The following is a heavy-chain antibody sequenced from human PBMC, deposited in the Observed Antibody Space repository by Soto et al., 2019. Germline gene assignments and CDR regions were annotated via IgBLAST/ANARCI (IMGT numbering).Heavy chain of an antibody. CDR1: GGSISSSSYY. J-gene: IGHJ4*02. CDR3: ATTLLWFGESSFDY. CDR2: IYYSGST. D-gene: IGHD3-10*01. V-gene: IGHV4-39*01. Sequence: PSETLSLTCTVSGGSISSSSYYWGWIRQPPGKGLEWIGSIYYSGSTYYNPSLKSRVTISVDTSKNQFSLKLSSVTAADTAVYYCATTLLWFGESSFDYWGQGTLVTVSS.